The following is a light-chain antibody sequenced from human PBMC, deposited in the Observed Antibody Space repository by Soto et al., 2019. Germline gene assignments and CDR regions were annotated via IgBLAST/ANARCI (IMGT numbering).Light chain of an antibody. CDR3: QRSFGPPYT. V-gene: IGKV1-39*01. CDR2: AAS. CDR1: QNVGSY. J-gene: IGKJ2*01. Sequence: DIQMTPSPSSLSASVGDRVAITCRASQNVGSYLNWYQHKPGNAPKVLIYAASSLQSGVPSRFSGSGSGTQFTLTISSLQPEYFPACYWQRSFGPPYTFGPGTKLEIK.